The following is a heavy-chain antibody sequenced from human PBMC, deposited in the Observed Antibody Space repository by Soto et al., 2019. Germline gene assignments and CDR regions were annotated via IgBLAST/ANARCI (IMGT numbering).Heavy chain of an antibody. CDR3: ATYLYGGTIVSDY. CDR2: FDPEHGET. Sequence: ASVKVSCKVYGYIVTKLSMHWVRQAPGKGLEWMGGFDPEHGETMYSKSFQGRVTLTEDTSSDTAYMELSSLRSDDTAVYYCATYLYGGTIVSDYWGQGTLVTVSS. J-gene: IGHJ4*02. D-gene: IGHD3-16*02. CDR1: GYIVTKLS. V-gene: IGHV1-24*01.